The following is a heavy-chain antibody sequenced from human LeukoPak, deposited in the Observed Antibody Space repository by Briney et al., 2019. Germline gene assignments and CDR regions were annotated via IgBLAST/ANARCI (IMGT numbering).Heavy chain of an antibody. D-gene: IGHD5-12*01. CDR2: INWDSGAI. V-gene: IGHV3-9*01. CDR3: AKDTGGYSGYDF. J-gene: IGHJ4*02. Sequence: GRSLRLSCVASGLTFDNYALNWVRQAPGKGLEWVSGINWDSGAIGYADSVKGRFTISRDNAKNSLYLQMNSLRAEDTALYYCAKDTGGYSGYDFWGQGTLVTVSS. CDR1: GLTFDNYA.